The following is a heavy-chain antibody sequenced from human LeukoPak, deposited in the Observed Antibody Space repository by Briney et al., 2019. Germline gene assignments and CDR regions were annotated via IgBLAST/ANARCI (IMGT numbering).Heavy chain of an antibody. Sequence: GGSLRLSCAASGFTFSSYAMSWVRQAPGKGLEWVSAISGSGGSTYYADSVKGRFTISRDNAKNSLYLQMNSLRAEDTAAYYCAREVREGFDYWGQGTLVTVSS. V-gene: IGHV3-23*01. CDR2: ISGSGGST. J-gene: IGHJ4*02. CDR1: GFTFSSYA. D-gene: IGHD1-26*01. CDR3: AREVREGFDY.